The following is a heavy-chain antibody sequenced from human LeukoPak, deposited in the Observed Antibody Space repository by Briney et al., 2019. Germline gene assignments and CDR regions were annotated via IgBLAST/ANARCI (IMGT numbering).Heavy chain of an antibody. J-gene: IGHJ5*02. Sequence: PGRSLRLSCAPSGFTFSRHGMHWVRQPPGKGLEWVAVIWFDEENKHYADSVKGRFTISRDNSKNTLYLQMNSLRAEDTAVYYCARDNVSFKWFDPWGQGTLVTVSS. CDR2: IWFDEENK. D-gene: IGHD2-8*01. CDR1: GFTFSRHG. V-gene: IGHV3-33*08. CDR3: ARDNVSFKWFDP.